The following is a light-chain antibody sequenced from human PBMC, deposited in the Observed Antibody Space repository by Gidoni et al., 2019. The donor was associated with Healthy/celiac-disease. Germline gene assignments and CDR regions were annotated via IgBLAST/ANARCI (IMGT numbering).Light chain of an antibody. CDR1: SSDVGGYNY. CDR3: SSYTSSSTPV. Sequence: QSALTQPASLSGSPAQSITISCTGTSSDVGGYNYVSWYQQQPGKAPKLMIYEVSNRPAEVPGRFSGSKSGNAASLTISGLQDEDEADYYCSSYTSSSTPVFGGGTKLTVL. CDR2: EVS. V-gene: IGLV2-14*01. J-gene: IGLJ3*02.